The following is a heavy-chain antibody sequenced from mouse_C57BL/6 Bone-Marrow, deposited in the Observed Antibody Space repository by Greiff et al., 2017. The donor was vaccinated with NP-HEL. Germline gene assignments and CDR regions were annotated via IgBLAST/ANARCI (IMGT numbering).Heavy chain of an antibody. D-gene: IGHD2-4*01. CDR3: ARDRLRLGDY. Sequence: EVKLVESGGGLVKPGGSLKLSCAASGFTFSSYAMSWVRQTPEKRLEWVATISDGGSYTYYPDNVKGRFTISRDNAKNNLYLQMSHLKSEDTAMYYCARDRLRLGDYWGQGTSVTVSS. CDR2: ISDGGSYT. CDR1: GFTFSSYA. J-gene: IGHJ4*01. V-gene: IGHV5-4*01.